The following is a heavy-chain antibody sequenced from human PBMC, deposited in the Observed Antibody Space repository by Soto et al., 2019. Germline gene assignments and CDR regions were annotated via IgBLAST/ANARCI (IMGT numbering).Heavy chain of an antibody. CDR1: GGSISSGGYS. CDR2: IYYSGST. D-gene: IGHD5-12*01. CDR3: AGASTWHPGAFDI. J-gene: IGHJ3*02. Sequence: QVQLQESGPGLVKPSQTLSLTCTVSGGSISSGGYSWTWIRQHPGKGLEWIGYIYYSGSTYYKPSLKSRLPISVDTSKNHLSRKLSSVTAADTAVYYCAGASTWHPGAFDIWSQGTTVTVSS. V-gene: IGHV4-31*03.